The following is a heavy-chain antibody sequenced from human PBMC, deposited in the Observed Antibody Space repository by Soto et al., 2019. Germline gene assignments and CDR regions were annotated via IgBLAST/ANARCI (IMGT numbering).Heavy chain of an antibody. J-gene: IGHJ4*02. CDR3: GTFYEGDCTTTTCYGDFDY. CDR1: GGTFNRYS. Sequence: GASVKVSCKASGGTFNRYSISWVRQAPGQGLEWMGRIIPMFGITNYAQKFQGRVMIKADKSANTAYMEVSGLRSEDTAMYYYGTFYEGDCTTTTCYGDFDYWGQGTLVTVSS. V-gene: IGHV1-69*02. CDR2: IIPMFGIT. D-gene: IGHD2-2*01.